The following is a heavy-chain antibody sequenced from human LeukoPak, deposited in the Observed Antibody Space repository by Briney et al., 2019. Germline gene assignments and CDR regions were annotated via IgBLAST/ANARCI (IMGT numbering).Heavy chain of an antibody. V-gene: IGHV5-51*01. CDR3: AKIDRQYSSRSSCYALDF. CDR1: GYSFTSYW. CDR2: IYPGDSDT. D-gene: IGHD2-2*01. J-gene: IGHJ4*02. Sequence: GDSLKISCKCSGYSFTSYWIGWVRQMPGKGLEWMGIIYPGDSDTRYSPSFQGQVTISVDKSISTAYLQWSSLKASDTAIYYCAKIDRQYSSRSSCYALDFWGQGTQVTVSS.